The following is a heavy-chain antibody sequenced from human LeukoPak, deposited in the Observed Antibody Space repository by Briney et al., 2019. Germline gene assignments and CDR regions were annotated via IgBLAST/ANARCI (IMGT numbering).Heavy chain of an antibody. D-gene: IGHD3-10*01. CDR2: ISDDGSRQ. J-gene: IGHJ4*02. Sequence: GGSLRLSCAASGFTFSSYSMNWVRQAPGKGLEWVAFISDDGSRQYYADSVKGRFTISRDNSKNTLNLQMNSLRAEDTAVYYCVKDRTGTYTLDYWGQGTLVTVSS. CDR3: VKDRTGTYTLDY. CDR1: GFTFSSYS. V-gene: IGHV3-30*18.